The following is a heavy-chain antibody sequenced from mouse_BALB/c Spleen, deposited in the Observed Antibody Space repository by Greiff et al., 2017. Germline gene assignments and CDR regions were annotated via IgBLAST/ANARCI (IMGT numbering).Heavy chain of an antibody. CDR1: GYTFTSYY. V-gene: IGHV1S56*01. CDR3: ARSGGYEDFDY. D-gene: IGHD2-2*01. J-gene: IGHJ2*01. Sequence: QVQLQQSGPELVKPGASVKMSCKASGYTFTSYYIHWVKQRPGQGLEWIGWIYPGDGSTKYNEKFKGKTTLTADKSSSTAYMLLSSLTSEDSAIYFCARSGGYEDFDYWGQGTTLTVSS. CDR2: IYPGDGST.